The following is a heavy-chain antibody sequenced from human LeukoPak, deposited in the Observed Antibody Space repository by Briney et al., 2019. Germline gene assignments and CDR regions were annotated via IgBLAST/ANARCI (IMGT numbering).Heavy chain of an antibody. V-gene: IGHV4-61*01. CDR3: ATRKLGNDY. CDR1: GDSISSRNYY. Sequence: SETLSLTCSVSGDSISSRNYYWGWLRQPPGKGLEWIGYIYYTETSYNPSLKSRVTISADTSKNQFSLKLYSVTAADTAVYYCATRKLGNDYWGQGTLVTVSS. D-gene: IGHD7-27*01. J-gene: IGHJ4*02. CDR2: IYYTET.